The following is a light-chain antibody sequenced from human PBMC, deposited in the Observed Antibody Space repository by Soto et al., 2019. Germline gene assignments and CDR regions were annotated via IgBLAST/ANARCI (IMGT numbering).Light chain of an antibody. CDR3: QQYNNWPYT. CDR1: QSVSSN. CDR2: GAS. V-gene: IGKV3-15*01. J-gene: IGKJ2*01. Sequence: EIVMTQSPATLSVSPGQRATLSCRASQSVSSNLAWYQQKPAQAPRLLIYGASTRATGIPARFSGSGSGTEFTLTISSLQSEDFAVYYCQQYNNWPYTFGQGNKLEIK.